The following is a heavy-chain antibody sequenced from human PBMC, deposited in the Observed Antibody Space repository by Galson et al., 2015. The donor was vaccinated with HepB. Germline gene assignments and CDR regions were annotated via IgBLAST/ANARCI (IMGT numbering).Heavy chain of an antibody. V-gene: IGHV7-4-1*02. Sequence: SVKVSCKASGYTFSKYGVAWVRQAPGQGLQWMGRIHTKTGNPTYAQGFTGRFVFSLDTSASTTFLQINSLKAEDTAIYYCARVIASGPNWFDRWGQGTLVTGPS. J-gene: IGHJ5*02. CDR1: GYTFSKYG. CDR2: IHTKTGNP. CDR3: ARVIASGPNWFDR.